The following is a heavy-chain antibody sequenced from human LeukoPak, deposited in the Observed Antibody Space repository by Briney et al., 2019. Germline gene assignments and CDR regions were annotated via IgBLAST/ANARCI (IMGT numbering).Heavy chain of an antibody. D-gene: IGHD3-22*01. CDR2: ISYDGSNK. J-gene: IGHJ4*02. Sequence: GRSLRLSCAASGFTFSSYAMHWVRQAPGKGLEWVAVISYDGSNKYYADSVKGRFTISRDNSKNTLYLQMNSLRAEDTAVYYCAREVYSSGYPLYFDYWGQGTLVTVSS. CDR1: GFTFSSYA. V-gene: IGHV3-30-3*01. CDR3: AREVYSSGYPLYFDY.